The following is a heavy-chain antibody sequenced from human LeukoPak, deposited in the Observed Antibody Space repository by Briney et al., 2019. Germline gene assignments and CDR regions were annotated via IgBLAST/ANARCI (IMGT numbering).Heavy chain of an antibody. CDR3: ARERSPRFLEWLSGFDP. V-gene: IGHV1-18*01. CDR2: ISAYNGNT. D-gene: IGHD3-3*01. Sequence: ASVRVSCKASGYTFTSYGISWVRQAPGQGLEWMGWISAYNGNTNYAQKLQGRVTMTTDTSTGTAYMELRSLRSDDTAVYYCARERSPRFLEWLSGFDPWGQGTLVTVSS. CDR1: GYTFTSYG. J-gene: IGHJ5*02.